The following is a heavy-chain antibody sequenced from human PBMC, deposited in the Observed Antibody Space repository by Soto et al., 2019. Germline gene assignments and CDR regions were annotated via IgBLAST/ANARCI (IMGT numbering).Heavy chain of an antibody. V-gene: IGHV1-18*01. Sequence: GASVTVSCKASGYTFTSYGISWVRQAPGQGLEWMGWISAYNGNTNYAQKLQGRVTMTTDTSTSTAYMELRSLRSDDTAVYYCAREEGIAARPSPWAFDIWGQGTMVTVSS. J-gene: IGHJ3*02. CDR2: ISAYNGNT. CDR3: AREEGIAARPSPWAFDI. CDR1: GYTFTSYG. D-gene: IGHD6-6*01.